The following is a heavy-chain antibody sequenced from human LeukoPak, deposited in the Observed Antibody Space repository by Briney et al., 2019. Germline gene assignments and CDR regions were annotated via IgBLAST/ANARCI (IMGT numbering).Heavy chain of an antibody. V-gene: IGHV3-23*01. CDR3: AKDRSSTTSCSNY. CDR2: VTGSSSNT. CDR1: GFNFSNYA. J-gene: IGHJ4*02. D-gene: IGHD2-2*01. Sequence: GGSLRLSCAASGFNFSNYAMTWVRQAPGKGLEWVSVVTGSSSNTYYADSVKGRFTISRDNSKNMLYLEMNSLRVEDTAIYYCAKDRSSTTSCSNYWGRGTLVTVSS.